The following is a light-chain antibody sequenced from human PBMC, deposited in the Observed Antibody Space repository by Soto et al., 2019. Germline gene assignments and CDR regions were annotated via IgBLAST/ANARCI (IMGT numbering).Light chain of an antibody. J-gene: IGLJ1*01. CDR1: SSDVGRYNY. V-gene: IGLV2-14*01. CDR3: CSYASSRTSVTYV. CDR2: DVT. Sequence: QSALTQPASVSGSPGQSMTISCSGTSSDVGRYNYVSWYQQHPGKAPKLMIYDVTNRPSGVSDRFSGSKSGNTASLTISGLQAEDEADYYCCSYASSRTSVTYVFGTGTKVTVL.